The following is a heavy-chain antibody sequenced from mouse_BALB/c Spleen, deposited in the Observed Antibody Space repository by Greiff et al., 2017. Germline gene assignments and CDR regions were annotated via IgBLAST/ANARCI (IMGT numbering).Heavy chain of an antibody. Sequence: EVQRVESGGGLVKPGGSLKLSCAASGFTFSDYYMYWVRQTPEKRLEWVATISDGGSYTYYPDSVKGRFTISRDNAKNNLYLQMSSLKSEDTAMYYCARAFGAMDYWGQGTSVTVSS. J-gene: IGHJ4*01. CDR2: ISDGGSYT. CDR1: GFTFSDYY. CDR3: ARAFGAMDY. V-gene: IGHV5-4*02.